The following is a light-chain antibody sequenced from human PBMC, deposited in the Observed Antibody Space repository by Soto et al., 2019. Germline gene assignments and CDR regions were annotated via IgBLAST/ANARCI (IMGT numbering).Light chain of an antibody. J-gene: IGLJ1*01. V-gene: IGLV1-40*01. Sequence: QSVLTQPPSVSGAPGQRVTISCTGSSSNIGAGYDVHWYQQLPGTAPKLLIYGNSNRPSGVPDRFSGSKSGTSASLAITGLQAEDEADYYCCSYVGSRTSSYVFGTGTKVTVL. CDR3: CSYVGSRTSSYV. CDR2: GNS. CDR1: SSNIGAGYD.